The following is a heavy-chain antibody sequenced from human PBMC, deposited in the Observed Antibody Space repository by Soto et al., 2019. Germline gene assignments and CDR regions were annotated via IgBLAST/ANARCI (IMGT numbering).Heavy chain of an antibody. Sequence: XGSLRLSFTASGFTVSSNYMSWVRQAPGKGLEWVSIIHSGGSTYYAGSVQGRFTISRDNSNNTLYLKMNSLRAEDTAVYYCARDQGYRYGVSFDYWGQGTLVTVSS. CDR3: ARDQGYRYGVSFDY. V-gene: IGHV3-53*01. CDR2: IHSGGST. J-gene: IGHJ4*02. D-gene: IGHD5-18*01. CDR1: GFTVSSNY.